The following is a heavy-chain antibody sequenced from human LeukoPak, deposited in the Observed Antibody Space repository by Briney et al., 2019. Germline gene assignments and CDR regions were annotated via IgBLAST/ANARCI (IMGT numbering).Heavy chain of an antibody. CDR2: IYYSGST. CDR1: GGSISSSSYY. V-gene: IGHV4-39*07. CDR3: ARDGAFDI. Sequence: SENLSLTCTVSGGSISSSSYYWGWIRQPPGKGREWIGSIYYSGSTYYNPSLKSRVTISVDTSKNQFSLKLSSVTAADTAVYYCARDGAFDIWGQGTMVTVSS. J-gene: IGHJ3*02.